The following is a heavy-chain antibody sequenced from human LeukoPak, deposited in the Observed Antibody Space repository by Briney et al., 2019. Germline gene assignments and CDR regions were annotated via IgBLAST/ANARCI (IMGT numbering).Heavy chain of an antibody. V-gene: IGHV4-39*01. J-gene: IGHJ2*01. D-gene: IGHD3-3*01. CDR1: GGSISSSSYY. CDR3: ARHVLSGYLNYWYFDL. CDR2: IYYSGST. Sequence: SETLSLTCTVSGGSISSSSYYWGWPRQPPGGGLEWIGSIYYSGSTYYNPSLKSRVTISVDTSKNQFSLKLSSVTAADTAVYYCARHVLSGYLNYWYFDLWGRGTLVTVSS.